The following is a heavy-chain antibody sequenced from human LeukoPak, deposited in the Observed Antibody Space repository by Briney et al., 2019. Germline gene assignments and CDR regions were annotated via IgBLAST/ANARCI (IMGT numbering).Heavy chain of an antibody. CDR3: AREGFAAASDI. V-gene: IGHV3-69-1*01. D-gene: IGHD2-15*01. Sequence: GGSLRLSCAASGFTFSDFYMTWIRQAPGQGLEWISYITSAGSTYYAGSVKGRFTISRDNSKNTLYLQMNSLRAEDTAVYYCAREGFAAASDIWGQGTMVTVSS. CDR1: GFTFSDFY. CDR2: ITSAGST. J-gene: IGHJ3*02.